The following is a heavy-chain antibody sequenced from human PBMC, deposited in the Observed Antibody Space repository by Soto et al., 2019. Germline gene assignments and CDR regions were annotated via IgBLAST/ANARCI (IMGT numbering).Heavy chain of an antibody. CDR2: IKQDGSEK. D-gene: IGHD3-3*01. Sequence: GESLKISCAASGFTFSSYWMSWVRQAPGKGLEWVANIKQDGSEKYYVDSVKGRFTISRDNAKNSLYLQMNSLRAEDTAVYYCARGYDFWSGYYYYFDYWGQGTLVTVSS. CDR1: GFTFSSYW. J-gene: IGHJ4*02. V-gene: IGHV3-7*04. CDR3: ARGYDFWSGYYYYFDY.